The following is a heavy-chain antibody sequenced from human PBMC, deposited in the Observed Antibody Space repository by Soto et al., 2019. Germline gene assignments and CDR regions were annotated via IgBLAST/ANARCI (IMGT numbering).Heavy chain of an antibody. CDR1: GFTFSSYA. Sequence: PGGSLRLSCAASGFTFSSYAMHWVRQAPGKGLEWVAVISYDGSNKYYADSVKGRFTISRDNSENTLYLQMNSLRAEDTAVYYCARDLSSSWLNWFDPWGQGTLVTVSS. CDR3: ARDLSSSWLNWFDP. J-gene: IGHJ5*02. CDR2: ISYDGSNK. D-gene: IGHD6-13*01. V-gene: IGHV3-30-3*01.